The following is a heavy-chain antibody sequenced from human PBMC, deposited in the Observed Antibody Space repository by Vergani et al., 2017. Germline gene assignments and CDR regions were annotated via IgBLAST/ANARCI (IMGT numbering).Heavy chain of an antibody. CDR2: IWYDGSNK. CDR3: ARGGVSSSRASCFDP. J-gene: IGHJ5*02. D-gene: IGHD6-13*01. Sequence: QVQLVESGGGVVQPGRSLRLSCAASGFTFSSYGMHWVRQAPGKGLEWVAVIWYDGSNKYYADSVKGRFTISRDNSKNTLYLQMNSLRAEDTAVYYCARGGVSSSRASCFDPWGQGTLVTVSS. V-gene: IGHV3-33*01. CDR1: GFTFSSYG.